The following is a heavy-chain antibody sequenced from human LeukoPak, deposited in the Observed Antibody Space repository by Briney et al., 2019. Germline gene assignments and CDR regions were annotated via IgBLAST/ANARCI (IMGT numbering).Heavy chain of an antibody. Sequence: GGSLRLSCAASGFTFSSYEMNWVRQAPGKGLEWVSYISSSGSTIYYADSVKGRFTISRDNAKNSLYLQMNSLRAEDTAVYYCARDRDGYNFGYWGQGTLVTVSS. D-gene: IGHD5-24*01. CDR2: ISSSGSTI. V-gene: IGHV3-48*03. CDR1: GFTFSSYE. CDR3: ARDRDGYNFGY. J-gene: IGHJ4*02.